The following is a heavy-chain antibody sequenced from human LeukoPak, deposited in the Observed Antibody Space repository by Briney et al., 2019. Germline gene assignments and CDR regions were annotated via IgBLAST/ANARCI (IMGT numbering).Heavy chain of an antibody. J-gene: IGHJ3*02. CDR2: ISSSGSTI. D-gene: IGHD3-3*01. CDR1: GFTFSSYE. Sequence: GGSLRLSCAASGFTFSSYEMNWVRQAPGKGLEWVSYISSSGSTIYYADSVKGRFTISRDNAKNSLYLQMNSLRAEDTAVYYCARDSIFGVVTGAFDIWGQGTMVTVSS. CDR3: ARDSIFGVVTGAFDI. V-gene: IGHV3-48*03.